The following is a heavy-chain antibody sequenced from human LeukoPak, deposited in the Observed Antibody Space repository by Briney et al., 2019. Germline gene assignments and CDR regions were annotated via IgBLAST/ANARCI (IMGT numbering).Heavy chain of an antibody. D-gene: IGHD1-26*01. CDR3: ARGYALYSGRYIDFDY. CDR1: GYTFTGHY. CDR2: INPNNGGT. Sequence: ASVKVSCKASGYTFTGHYMHWVRQAPGQGLEWMGWINPNNGGTNYAQMFQGRVTMTRDTSISTAYMELSRLRSDDTAVYYCARGYALYSGRYIDFDYWGQGTLVTVSS. J-gene: IGHJ4*02. V-gene: IGHV1-2*02.